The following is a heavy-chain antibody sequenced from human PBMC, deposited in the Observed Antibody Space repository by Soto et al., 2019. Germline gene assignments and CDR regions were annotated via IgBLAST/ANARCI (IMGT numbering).Heavy chain of an antibody. CDR3: TRGPRPISTGTGAY. Sequence: TGGSLRLSCAASGFIFKIYLMHWVRQSPGKGLVWISRIYNDGTYSYYADSVRGRFTISRDNVNDTLYLQMNNLRAEDSGLYYCTRGPRPISTGTGAYWGQGTQVTVSS. J-gene: IGHJ4*02. V-gene: IGHV3-74*01. CDR1: GFIFKIYL. CDR2: IYNDGTYS. D-gene: IGHD3-10*01.